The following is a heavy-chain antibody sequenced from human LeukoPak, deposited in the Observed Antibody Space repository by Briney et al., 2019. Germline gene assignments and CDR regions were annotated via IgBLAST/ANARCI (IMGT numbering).Heavy chain of an antibody. CDR2: IYYSGST. J-gene: IGHJ4*02. D-gene: IGHD4-17*01. CDR1: GGSISSKGYY. CDR3: ATSPTVTKSFDY. V-gene: IGHV4-39*07. Sequence: SETLSLTCTVSGGSISSKGYYWGWIRQPPGKGLEWIVSIYYSGSTYYNPSLKSRVTISVDTSKNQFSLKLSSVTAADTAVYYCATSPTVTKSFDYWGQGTLVTVSS.